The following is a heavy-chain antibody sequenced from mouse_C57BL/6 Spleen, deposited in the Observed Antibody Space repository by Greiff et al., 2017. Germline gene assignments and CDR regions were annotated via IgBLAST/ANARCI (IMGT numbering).Heavy chain of an antibody. D-gene: IGHD2-5*01. V-gene: IGHV1-85*01. Sequence: QVQLQQSGPELVKPGASVKLSCKASGYTFTSYDLNWVTQRPGQGLEWIGWIYPRAGSTTYTEKFTGKATLTVDTSSSTASMELHSLTSEDSAVYFCARSPYSNYSAWFAYWGQGTLVTVSA. J-gene: IGHJ3*01. CDR1: GYTFTSYD. CDR2: IYPRAGST. CDR3: ARSPYSNYSAWFAY.